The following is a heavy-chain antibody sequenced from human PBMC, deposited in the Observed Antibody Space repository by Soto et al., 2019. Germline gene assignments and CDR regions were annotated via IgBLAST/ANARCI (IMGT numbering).Heavy chain of an antibody. CDR3: ARLVRDTAMVKSGGMDV. CDR1: GYSFTSYW. CDR2: IYPGDSDT. J-gene: IGHJ6*02. Sequence: GESLKISCKGSGYSFTSYWIGWVRQMPGKGLEWMGIIYPGDSDTRYSPSFQGQVTISADKSISTAYLQWSSLKASDTAMYYCARLVRDTAMVKSGGMDVWGQGTTVTVSS. V-gene: IGHV5-51*01. D-gene: IGHD5-18*01.